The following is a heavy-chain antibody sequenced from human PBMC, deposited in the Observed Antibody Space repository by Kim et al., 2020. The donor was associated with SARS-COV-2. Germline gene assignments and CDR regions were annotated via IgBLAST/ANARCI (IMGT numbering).Heavy chain of an antibody. D-gene: IGHD6-6*01. V-gene: IGHV4-34*01. CDR3: AREWGSYSSSPLRIWYYYYGMDV. CDR1: GGSFSGYY. CDR2: INHSGST. Sequence: SETLSLTCAVYGGSFSGYYWSWIRQPPGKGLEWIGEINHSGSTNYNPSLKSRVTISVDTSKNQFSLKLSSVTAADTAVYYCAREWGSYSSSPLRIWYYYYGMDVWGQGTTVTVSS. J-gene: IGHJ6*02.